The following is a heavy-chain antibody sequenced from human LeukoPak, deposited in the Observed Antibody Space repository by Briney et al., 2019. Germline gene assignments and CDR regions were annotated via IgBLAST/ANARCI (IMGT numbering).Heavy chain of an antibody. CDR2: IYSGGST. V-gene: IGHV3-53*01. Sequence: GGSLRLSCAASEFSVGSNYMTWVRQAPGKGLEWVSLIYSGGSTYYADSVKGRFTISRDNSKNTLYLQMNSLRAEDTAVYYCARVDSSRAFDIWGQGTMVTVSS. D-gene: IGHD3/OR15-3a*01. J-gene: IGHJ3*02. CDR1: EFSVGSNY. CDR3: ARVDSSRAFDI.